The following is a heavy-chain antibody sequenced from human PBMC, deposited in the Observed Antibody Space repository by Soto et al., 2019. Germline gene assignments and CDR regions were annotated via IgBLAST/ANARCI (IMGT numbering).Heavy chain of an antibody. D-gene: IGHD1-26*01. CDR3: ARGEVRFDY. Sequence: PSETLSLTCTVSGASISSRSYYWGWIRQPPGKGLEWIGSFYYSGSTYYNPSLKSRATISVDTSKNQFSLKLSSVTAADTAVYYCARGEVRFDYWGQGTLVTVSS. V-gene: IGHV4-39*01. CDR2: FYYSGST. CDR1: GASISSRSYY. J-gene: IGHJ4*02.